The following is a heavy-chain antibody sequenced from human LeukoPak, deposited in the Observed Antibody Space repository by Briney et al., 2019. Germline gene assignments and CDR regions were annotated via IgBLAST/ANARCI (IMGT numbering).Heavy chain of an antibody. CDR2: IYTSGST. J-gene: IGHJ3*02. CDR3: AREMGYYDFWSGSGPIAFDI. D-gene: IGHD3-3*01. Sequence: SETLSLTCTVSGGSISSYYWSWIRQPAGKGLEWIGRIYTSGSTNYNPSLKSRVTMSVDTSKNQFSLKLSSVTAADTAVYYCAREMGYYDFWSGSGPIAFDIWGQGTMVTVSS. CDR1: GGSISSYY. V-gene: IGHV4-4*07.